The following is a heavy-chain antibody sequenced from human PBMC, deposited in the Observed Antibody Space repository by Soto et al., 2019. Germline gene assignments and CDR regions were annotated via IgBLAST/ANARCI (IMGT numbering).Heavy chain of an antibody. Sequence: QVQLVQSGAEVKKPGSSVKVSCKASGGIFSTSAINWVRQAPGQGLEWLGGIIPIFGTPNSAQKFQGRVTITADKSTSTAYMELSSLRSEDTAVYYCAREGTESGDGGSYFYGMDVWGQGTTVIVSS. D-gene: IGHD3-3*01. V-gene: IGHV1-69*06. J-gene: IGHJ6*02. CDR3: AREGTESGDGGSYFYGMDV. CDR2: IIPIFGTP. CDR1: GGIFSTSA.